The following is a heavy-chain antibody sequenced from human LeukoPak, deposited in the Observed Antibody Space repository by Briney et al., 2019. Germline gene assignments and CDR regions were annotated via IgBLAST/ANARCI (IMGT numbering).Heavy chain of an antibody. D-gene: IGHD2-15*01. V-gene: IGHV4-34*01. J-gene: IGHJ4*02. CDR1: GGSFSGYY. CDR3: ASLVAATRDFDY. CDR2: INHSGSA. Sequence: KPSETLSLTCTVSGGSFSGYYCTWIRQPPGKGLEWIGEINHSGSANYNPSLKSRVTISVDTSKNQFSLKLSSVTAADTAVYYCASLVAATRDFDYWGQGTLVTVSS.